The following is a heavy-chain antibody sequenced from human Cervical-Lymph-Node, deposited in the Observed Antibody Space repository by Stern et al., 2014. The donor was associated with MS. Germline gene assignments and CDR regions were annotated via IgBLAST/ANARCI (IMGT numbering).Heavy chain of an antibody. CDR1: GDTFSSYA. D-gene: IGHD1-26*01. CDR2: ITPVFGTT. V-gene: IGHV1-69*06. Sequence: MQLVESGAEVKKPGSSVKVSCKASGDTFSSYAINLVRQVPGQGLEWMGGITPVFGTTNYAQKFQGRVTITADKSTNTAYMELMTLRSEDTAVYYCARGGGLVGYFDYWGQGTLVSVSS. CDR3: ARGGGLVGYFDY. J-gene: IGHJ4*02.